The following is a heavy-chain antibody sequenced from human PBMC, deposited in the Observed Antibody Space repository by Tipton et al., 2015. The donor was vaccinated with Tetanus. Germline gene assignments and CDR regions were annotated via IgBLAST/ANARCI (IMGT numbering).Heavy chain of an antibody. CDR1: GGSIRSGGYY. D-gene: IGHD5-12*01. V-gene: IGHV4-30-4*08. CDR2: IYYTGNT. J-gene: IGHJ5*02. CDR3: ARYSIVATSNNWFDP. Sequence: TLSLTCTVSGGSIRSGGYYWSWIRQHPVKGLEWIGYIYYTGNTYYNPSLKSRLTISVDTSKNQFSLKLSSVTAADTAVYYCARYSIVATSNNWFDPWGQGTLVTVSS.